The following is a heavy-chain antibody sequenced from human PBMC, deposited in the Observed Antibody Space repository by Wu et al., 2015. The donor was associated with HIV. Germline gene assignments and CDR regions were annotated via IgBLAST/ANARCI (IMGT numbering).Heavy chain of an antibody. V-gene: IGHV1-2*02. CDR1: GYSFTGYY. D-gene: IGHD1-26*01. CDR2: INPNSGGT. CDR3: ARADVLIKYALGAGLH. Sequence: QVRLVQSGAEVKKPGASVKVSXKASGYSFTGYYIHWVRQPPGQGLEWMGWINPNSGGTNYAQKFQGRVTMTRDTSITTAYMDLNRLRSDDTAMYFCARADVLIKYALGAGLHWGQGTLVTVSS. J-gene: IGHJ1*01.